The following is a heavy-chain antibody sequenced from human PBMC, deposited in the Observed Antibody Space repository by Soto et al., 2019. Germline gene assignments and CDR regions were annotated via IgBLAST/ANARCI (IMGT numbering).Heavy chain of an antibody. CDR3: ASMYCGGDCALSH. J-gene: IGHJ4*02. CDR2: IYYGGST. D-gene: IGHD2-21*02. V-gene: IGHV4-61*08. Sequence: QVQLQESGPGLVKPSETLSLTCTVSGGSVSSGGYYWSWIRQPPGKGLEWIGYIYYGGSTKYNPSLKSRVTISLDTSKNQFSLKPTSVTAADTAVYYCASMYCGGDCALSHWGQGTLVTVSS. CDR1: GGSVSSGGYY.